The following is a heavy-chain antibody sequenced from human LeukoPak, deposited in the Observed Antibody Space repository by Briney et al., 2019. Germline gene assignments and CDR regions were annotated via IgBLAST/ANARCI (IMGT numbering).Heavy chain of an antibody. J-gene: IGHJ4*02. D-gene: IGHD5-24*01. V-gene: IGHV4-4*09. CDR2: IYTSGST. Sequence: SETLSLTCTVSGGSISSYYWSWIRQPPGKGLEWIGYIYTSGSTNYNPSLKSRVTISVDTSKNQFSLKLSSVTAADTAVYYCARCRDGYNYDFDYWGQGTLVTVSS. CDR1: GGSISSYY. CDR3: ARCRDGYNYDFDY.